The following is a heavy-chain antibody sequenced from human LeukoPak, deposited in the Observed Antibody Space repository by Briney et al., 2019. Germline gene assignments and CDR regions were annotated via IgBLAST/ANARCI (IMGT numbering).Heavy chain of an antibody. CDR3: ARDSGSGWYTPDY. CDR2: ISYDGSNT. D-gene: IGHD6-19*01. J-gene: IGHJ4*02. CDR1: GFTFSSYA. Sequence: GGSLRLSCAASGFTFSSYAMHWVRQAPGKGLEWVAVISYDGSNTYYADSVKGRFTISRDNSKNTLYVQMNSLRGEDTAVYYCARDSGSGWYTPDYWGQGTLVTVSS. V-gene: IGHV3-30-3*01.